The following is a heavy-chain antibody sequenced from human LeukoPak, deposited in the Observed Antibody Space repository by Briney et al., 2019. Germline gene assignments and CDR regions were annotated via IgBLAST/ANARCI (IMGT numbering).Heavy chain of an antibody. J-gene: IGHJ5*01. CDR3: ARDLVQPLFANWFDS. Sequence: GASVKVSCKASGYTFTSYGISWVRQAPGQGLEWMGWISAYNGNTNYAQKLQGRVTMTTDTSTSTAYMELRSLRSVDTAVYYCARDLVQPLFANWFDSWGQGTLVTVSS. V-gene: IGHV1-18*01. CDR2: ISAYNGNT. CDR1: GYTFTSYG. D-gene: IGHD2-21*01.